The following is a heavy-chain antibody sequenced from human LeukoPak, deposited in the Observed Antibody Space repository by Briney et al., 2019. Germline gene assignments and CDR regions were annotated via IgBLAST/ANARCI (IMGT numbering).Heavy chain of an antibody. J-gene: IGHJ4*02. D-gene: IGHD2-15*01. CDR1: GYTSTSYG. V-gene: IGHV1-18*01. CDR2: ISAYNGNT. Sequence: ASVKVSCKASGYTSTSYGISRVRQAPGQGLEWMGWISAYNGNTNYVQKLQGRVTMTTDTSTSTAYMEPRSLRSDDTAVYYCARGGPPGGSGAYSDHWGQGTLVTVSS. CDR3: ARGGPPGGSGAYSDH.